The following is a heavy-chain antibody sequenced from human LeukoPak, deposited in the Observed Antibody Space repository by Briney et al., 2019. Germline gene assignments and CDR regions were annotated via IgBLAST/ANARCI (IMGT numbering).Heavy chain of an antibody. CDR2: INPNSGDT. J-gene: IGHJ4*02. D-gene: IGHD2-2*01. V-gene: IGHV1-2*02. CDR3: ARDGTSTDDY. CDR1: GYIFTNYY. Sequence: GASVKVSCKASGYIFTNYYMHWVRQAPEQGLEWMGWINPNSGDTGYAQRFQGRVTMTRDTSISTAYMELSRLTSDDTAVYYCARDGTSTDDYWGQGTLVTVSS.